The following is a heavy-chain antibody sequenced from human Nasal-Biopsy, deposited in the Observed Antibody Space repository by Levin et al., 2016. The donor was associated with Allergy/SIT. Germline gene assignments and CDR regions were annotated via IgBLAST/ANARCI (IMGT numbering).Heavy chain of an antibody. CDR3: ARDWRIAVGPVFDY. CDR2: ISSSSDYI. J-gene: IGHJ4*02. CDR1: GFPFNIYT. Sequence: ESLKISCAASGFPFNIYTMNWVRQAPGKGLEWVSLISSSSDYIYYADSVKGRFTISRDNAKNSLYLQMNSLKTEDTAVYYCARDWRIAVGPVFDYWGQGTRVTVSS. D-gene: IGHD6-19*01. V-gene: IGHV3-21*01.